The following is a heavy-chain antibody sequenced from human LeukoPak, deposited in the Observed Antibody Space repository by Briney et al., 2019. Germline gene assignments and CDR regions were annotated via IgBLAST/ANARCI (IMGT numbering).Heavy chain of an antibody. Sequence: ASVKVSCKASGYTFTGYYMHWVRQAPGQGLEWMGWINPNSGGTNYAQKFQGRVTMTRDTSISTAYMELSRLRSDDTAVYYCARDRGGYYDSRGYMVGYWGQGTLVTVSS. CDR1: GYTFTGYY. J-gene: IGHJ4*02. CDR3: ARDRGGYYDSRGYMVGY. V-gene: IGHV1-2*02. D-gene: IGHD3-22*01. CDR2: INPNSGGT.